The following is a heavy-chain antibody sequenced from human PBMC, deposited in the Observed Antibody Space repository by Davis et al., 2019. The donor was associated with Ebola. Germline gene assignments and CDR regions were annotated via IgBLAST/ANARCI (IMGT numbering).Heavy chain of an antibody. Sequence: GGSLRLSCAASGFTFSSYAMSWVRHAPGKGLEWVSVIYSGGSTYYADSVKCRFTISRDNAKNTLYLQMNSLRAEDTAVYYCARDRGSGWYGYAFDIWGQGTMVTVSS. J-gene: IGHJ3*02. CDR1: GFTFSSYA. CDR2: IYSGGST. CDR3: ARDRGSGWYGYAFDI. V-gene: IGHV3-66*01. D-gene: IGHD6-19*01.